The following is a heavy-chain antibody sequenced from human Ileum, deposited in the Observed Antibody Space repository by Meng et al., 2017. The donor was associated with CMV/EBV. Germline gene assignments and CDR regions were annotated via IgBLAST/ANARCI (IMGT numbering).Heavy chain of an antibody. CDR2: IYTSGSS. D-gene: IGHD7-27*01. V-gene: IGHV4-4*07. CDR1: GGSMSSYY. Sequence: QVGRQERGPGLVMPSEPLSLTCTVSGGSMSSYYWSWIRQPAGKGLEWIGRIYTSGSSNYNSSLKSRVTMSVDTSKNQFSMKLNSVTAADTAVYYCAREGPTDWGRALDYWGQGTLVTVSS. J-gene: IGHJ4*02. CDR3: AREGPTDWGRALDY.